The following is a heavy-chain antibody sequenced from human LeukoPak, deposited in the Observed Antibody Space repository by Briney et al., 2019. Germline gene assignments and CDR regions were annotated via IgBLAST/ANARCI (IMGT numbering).Heavy chain of an antibody. CDR2: NSYSGST. V-gene: IGHV4-59*01. D-gene: IGHD2-8*01. J-gene: IGHJ4*02. Sequence: SETLSLTCTVSGGSISTYYWSWIRQPPGKELEWIGYNSYSGSTNYNPSRKSRVTISVDTSKNQFSLKLSSVTAADTAVYHCASYDTNGHFDYWGQGILVTVSS. CDR1: GGSISTYY. CDR3: ASYDTNGHFDY.